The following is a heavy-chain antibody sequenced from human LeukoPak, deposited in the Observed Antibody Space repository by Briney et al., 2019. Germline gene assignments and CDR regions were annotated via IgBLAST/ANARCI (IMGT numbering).Heavy chain of an antibody. Sequence: SETLSLTCTISDGSISSYYWNWIRQSPGKGLEWIGHIHYSGSTHYNPSLQSRVSISIDTSKKHFSLNLRSVTAVDTAVYYCARGGSDYWGQGTLVIVSS. CDR1: DGSISSYY. CDR3: ARGGSDY. J-gene: IGHJ4*02. V-gene: IGHV4-59*01. CDR2: IHYSGST.